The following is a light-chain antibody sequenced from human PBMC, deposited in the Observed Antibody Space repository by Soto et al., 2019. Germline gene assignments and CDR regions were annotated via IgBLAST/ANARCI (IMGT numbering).Light chain of an antibody. Sequence: QPVLTQPPSASASLGASVTLTCTLSSGYSNYKVDWYQQSPGKGPRFVMRVGTGGIVGSKGDGIPDRFTVLGSGLNRYLTIKNIQEEDECDYHCGADHCSGRVFGGGTKLTVL. CDR2: VGTGGIVG. CDR1: SGYSNYK. CDR3: GADHCSGRV. J-gene: IGLJ3*02. V-gene: IGLV9-49*01.